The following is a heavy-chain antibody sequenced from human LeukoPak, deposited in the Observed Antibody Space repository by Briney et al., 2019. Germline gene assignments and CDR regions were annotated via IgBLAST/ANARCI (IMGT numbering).Heavy chain of an antibody. CDR3: ARGAQGWIPVVPGDYYYYYGMDV. J-gene: IGHJ6*04. Sequence: SAVKVSCKPSGGTFSSYAISWVRQAPGQGLEWMGGIIPIFGTANYAQKFQGRVTITADKSTSTAYMELSSLRSEDTAVYYCARGAQGWIPVVPGDYYYYYGMDVWGKGTTVTVSS. CDR1: GGTFSSYA. D-gene: IGHD2-2*01. CDR2: IIPIFGTA. V-gene: IGHV1-69*06.